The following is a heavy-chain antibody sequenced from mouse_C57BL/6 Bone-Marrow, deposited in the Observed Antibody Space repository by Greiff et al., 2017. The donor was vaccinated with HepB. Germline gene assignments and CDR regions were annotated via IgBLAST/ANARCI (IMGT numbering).Heavy chain of an antibody. CDR2: IDPSDSYT. Sequence: VKQSCKASGYTFTSYWMHWVKQRPGQGLEWIGEIDPSDSYTNYNQKFKGKSTLTVDKSSSTAYMQLSSLTSEDSAVYYCARGPLAYYAMDYWGQGTSVTVSS. V-gene: IGHV1-69*01. J-gene: IGHJ4*01. CDR3: ARGPLAYYAMDY. CDR1: GYTFTSYW.